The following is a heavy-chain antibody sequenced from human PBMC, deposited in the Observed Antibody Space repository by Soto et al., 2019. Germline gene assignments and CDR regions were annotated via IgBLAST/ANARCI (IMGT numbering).Heavy chain of an antibody. Sequence: QLQLQESGPGLVKPWETLSLTCTVSYGSISVSNVFWGWVRQPPGKGLEWIGNIDYSGTAYFNPSLVTRVTFPVATSKNQFSLTLYSVTAADTAVYYCARTTGRHLDFWGQGILVTVSS. V-gene: IGHV4-39*01. J-gene: IGHJ4*02. CDR3: ARTTGRHLDF. CDR1: YGSISVSNVF. D-gene: IGHD4-4*01. CDR2: IDYSGTA.